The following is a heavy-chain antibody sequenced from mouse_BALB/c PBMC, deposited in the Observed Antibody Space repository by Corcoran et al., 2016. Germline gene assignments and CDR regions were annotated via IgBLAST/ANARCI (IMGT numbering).Heavy chain of an antibody. CDR2: INTYTGEP. Sequence: QIQLVQSGPELKKPGETVKISCKASGYTFTNYGMNWVKQDPGKGLKWMGWINTYTGEPTYADDFKGRFAFSLETSASTAYLQINNLKNEDTATYFCARVTTAPAWFAYWGQGTLVTVSA. V-gene: IGHV9-3-1*01. CDR3: ARVTTAPAWFAY. CDR1: GYTFTNYG. J-gene: IGHJ3*01. D-gene: IGHD1-2*01.